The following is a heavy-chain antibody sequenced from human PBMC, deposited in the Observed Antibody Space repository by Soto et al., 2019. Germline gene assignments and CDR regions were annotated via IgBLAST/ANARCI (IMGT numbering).Heavy chain of an antibody. CDR1: GGSFSGYY. J-gene: IGHJ3*02. V-gene: IGHV4-34*01. Sequence: SETLSLTCAVYGGSFSGYYWSWIRQPPGKGLEWIGEINHSGSTNYNPSLKSRVTISVDTSKNQFSLKLSSVTAADTAVYYCARGRGESTAMVTSAFDIWGQGTMVTVSS. CDR3: ARGRGESTAMVTSAFDI. D-gene: IGHD5-18*01. CDR2: INHSGST.